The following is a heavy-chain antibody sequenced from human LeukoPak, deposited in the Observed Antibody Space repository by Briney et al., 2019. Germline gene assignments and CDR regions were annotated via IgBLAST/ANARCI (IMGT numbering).Heavy chain of an antibody. Sequence: GGSLRLSCAASGFTFSSYAMHWVRQAPGKGLEGVAVISYDGSNKYYAGSVKGRFTISRDNSKNTLYLQMNSLRAEDTAVYYCATSRSPRYFDYWGQGTLVTVSS. CDR1: GFTFSSYA. J-gene: IGHJ4*02. CDR3: ATSRSPRYFDY. V-gene: IGHV3-30-3*01. D-gene: IGHD2-2*01. CDR2: ISYDGSNK.